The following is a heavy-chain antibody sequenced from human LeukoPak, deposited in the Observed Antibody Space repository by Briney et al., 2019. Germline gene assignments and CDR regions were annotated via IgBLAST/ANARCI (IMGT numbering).Heavy chain of an antibody. J-gene: IGHJ4*02. D-gene: IGHD6-19*01. V-gene: IGHV1-18*01. Sequence: ASVKVSCKASGYTFTSYGISWVRQAPGQGLEWMGWISAYNGNTNYAQKLQGRVTMTTDTSTSTAYMELRSLRSDDTAVYYCARGPLVAVAGIPLEYWDQGTLVTVSS. CDR1: GYTFTSYG. CDR3: ARGPLVAVAGIPLEY. CDR2: ISAYNGNT.